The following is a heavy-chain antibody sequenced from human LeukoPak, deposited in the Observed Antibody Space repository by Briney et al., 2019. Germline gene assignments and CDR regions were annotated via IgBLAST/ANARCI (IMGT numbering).Heavy chain of an antibody. V-gene: IGHV3-21*01. J-gene: IGHJ3*02. D-gene: IGHD6-6*01. CDR1: GFTFSSYS. CDR2: ISSSSCYI. CDR3: ARYSSSSSDAFDI. Sequence: GGSLRLSCAASGFTFSSYSMTWVRQAPGKGLEWVSFISSSSCYIHYADSVKGRFTISRDNAKNSLYLQMNSLRAEDTAVYYCARYSSSSSDAFDIWGQGTMVTVSS.